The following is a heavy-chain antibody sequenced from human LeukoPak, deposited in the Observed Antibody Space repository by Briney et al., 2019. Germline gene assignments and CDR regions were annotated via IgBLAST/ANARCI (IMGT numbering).Heavy chain of an antibody. J-gene: IGHJ4*02. D-gene: IGHD4-23*01. Sequence: GGSPRLSCAASGFTFSNYWIHWVRQAPGKGLVWVSRIDNAGSITTYADSVKGRLTISRDNSKNTLYLQNNSLRVEDTAVYYCAKDGWVGVGGSGGKENYWGQGTPVTVSS. CDR3: AKDGWVGVGGSGGKENY. V-gene: IGHV3-74*03. CDR2: IDNAGSIT. CDR1: GFTFSNYW.